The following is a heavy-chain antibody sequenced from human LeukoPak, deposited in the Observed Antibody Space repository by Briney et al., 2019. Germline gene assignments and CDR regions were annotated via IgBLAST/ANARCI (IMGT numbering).Heavy chain of an antibody. CDR2: INHSGST. D-gene: IGHD3-10*01. Sequence: SETLSLTCAVYGGSFSGYYWSWIRQPPGKGLEWIGEINHSGSTNYNPSLKSRVTTSVDTSKNQFSLKLSSVTAADTAVYYCARGFRGVIIDYWGQGTLVTVSS. J-gene: IGHJ4*02. CDR1: GGSFSGYY. V-gene: IGHV4-34*01. CDR3: ARGFRGVIIDY.